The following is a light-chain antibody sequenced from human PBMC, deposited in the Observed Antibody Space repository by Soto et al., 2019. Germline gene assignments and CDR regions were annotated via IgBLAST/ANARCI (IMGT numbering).Light chain of an antibody. V-gene: IGKV3-20*01. CDR2: GAS. CDR1: QTVSSNY. J-gene: IGKJ1*01. CDR3: QHYGSSWT. Sequence: EIVLTQSPGTLSLSPGERATLSCRASQTVSSNYLAWFQQKGGQAPRLLIFGASSRAAGIPDRLSGSVSGTDFILTISRLEREDFAVYYCQHYGSSWTFGQGTKVEI.